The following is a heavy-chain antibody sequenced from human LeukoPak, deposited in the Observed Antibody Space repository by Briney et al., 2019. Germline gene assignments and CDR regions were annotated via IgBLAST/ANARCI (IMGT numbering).Heavy chain of an antibody. CDR2: IIDTGST. CDR1: GGSVSRYY. CDR3: ARGLASGYPPIPFDY. J-gene: IGHJ4*02. D-gene: IGHD3-3*01. Sequence: PSETLSLICTVSGGSVSRYYWTWIRQPPGKGLEWIGEIIDTGSTKYTSSLKSRVTISVDTSKNQFSLSLDSVTAADTAVYYCARGLASGYPPIPFDYWGQGTLVTVSS. V-gene: IGHV4-34*12.